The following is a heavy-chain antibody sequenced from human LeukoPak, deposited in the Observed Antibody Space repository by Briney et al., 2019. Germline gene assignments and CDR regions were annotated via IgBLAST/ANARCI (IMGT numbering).Heavy chain of an antibody. CDR2: ISSRSQHL. Sequence: PGGSLRLSCAAAGFAFSDYNMNRVRQAPGKGLEWVSSISSRSQHLYYADSMKGRFTISRDNAKNSLYLQMNSLRAEDTAVYYCARRPPARSGSYRFDYWGQGTLVTVSS. V-gene: IGHV3-21*01. CDR1: GFAFSDYN. J-gene: IGHJ4*02. CDR3: ARRPPARSGSYRFDY. D-gene: IGHD1-26*01.